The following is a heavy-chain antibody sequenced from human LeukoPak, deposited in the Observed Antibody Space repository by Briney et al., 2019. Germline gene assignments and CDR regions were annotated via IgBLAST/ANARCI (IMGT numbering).Heavy chain of an antibody. J-gene: IGHJ4*02. CDR3: ARGIFFTVTAPDS. CDR2: IFSSGNA. Sequence: PSETLSLTCTVSGGSISDYRWSWFRQPAGKGLEWVGRIFSSGNANYNPSLKSRVTMSVDTSKNQFSLKLTSLTAADTAVYYCARGIFFTVTAPDSCGQGALVTVSS. CDR1: GGSISDYR. D-gene: IGHD3-3*01. V-gene: IGHV4-4*07.